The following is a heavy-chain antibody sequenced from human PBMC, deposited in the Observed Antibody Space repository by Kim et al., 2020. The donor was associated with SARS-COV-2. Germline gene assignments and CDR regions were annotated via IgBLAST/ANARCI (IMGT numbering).Heavy chain of an antibody. Sequence: SETLSLTCTVSGGSISSYYWSWIRQPAGKGLEWIGRIYTSGSTNYNPSLKSRVTMSVDTSKNQFSLKLSSVTAADTAVYYCARDPVTDAPYFWEPRVGAFDVWGQGTMVTVSS. CDR2: IYTSGST. CDR1: GGSISSYY. CDR3: ARDPVTDAPYFWEPRVGAFDV. J-gene: IGHJ3*01. D-gene: IGHD3-16*01. V-gene: IGHV4-4*07.